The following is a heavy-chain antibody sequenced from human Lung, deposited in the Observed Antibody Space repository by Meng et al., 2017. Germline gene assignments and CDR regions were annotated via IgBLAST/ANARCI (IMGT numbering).Heavy chain of an antibody. J-gene: IGHJ1*01. CDR3: PTAAAAAYH. V-gene: IGHV3-15*01. D-gene: IGHD6-13*01. Sequence: GGSVTPAGPLRLSRGSPGFSFSYAWMSWPRHAPGMGLVWVGHIKSNSDRGTTVYAAPVKGICTHSRDDSQHTSYLQMHSLIADDTAVYSCPTAAAAAYHWRQGPLVTVSS. CDR2: IKSNSDRGTT. CDR1: GFSFSYAW.